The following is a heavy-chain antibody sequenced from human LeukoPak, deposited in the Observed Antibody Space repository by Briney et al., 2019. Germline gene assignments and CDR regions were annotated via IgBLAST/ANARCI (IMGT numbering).Heavy chain of an antibody. D-gene: IGHD6-19*01. Sequence: SETLSLTCAVYGGPFRGYYWRWIRQPPGEGLEWIGEINHRGSTNYNPSLKSRDTISVDTSKNQFSLKLSSVTAADTAVYYCARDRHSSLDYWGQGTLVTVSS. J-gene: IGHJ4*02. V-gene: IGHV4-34*01. CDR1: GGPFRGYY. CDR2: INHRGST. CDR3: ARDRHSSLDY.